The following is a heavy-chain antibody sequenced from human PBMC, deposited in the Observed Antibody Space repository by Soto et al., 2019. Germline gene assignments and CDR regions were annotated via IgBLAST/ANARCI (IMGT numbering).Heavy chain of an antibody. J-gene: IGHJ4*02. CDR2: IIPILGIA. V-gene: IGHV1-69*04. D-gene: IGHD1-20*01. CDR3: ARDSSITGIVGGY. CDR1: GGTFSSYT. Sequence: SVKVSCKASGGTFSSYTISWVRQAPGQGLEWMGRIIPILGIANYAQKFQGRVTITADKSTSTAYMELSSLRSEDTAVYYCARDSSITGIVGGYWGQGTLVTVSS.